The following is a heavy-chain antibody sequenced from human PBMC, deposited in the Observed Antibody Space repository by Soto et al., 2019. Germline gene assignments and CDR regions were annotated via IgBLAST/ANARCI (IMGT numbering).Heavy chain of an antibody. CDR2: INAGNGNT. Sequence: GASVKVSCKASGYSFTGYAIHWVHQAAGQRPEWMGWINAGNGNTKYSQKLQGRITFSRDTSASTVYMELSSLRFEDRAVYYCARAAYCSSSTCSDAFDIWGQATMVTVSS. J-gene: IGHJ3*02. V-gene: IGHV1-3*01. CDR3: ARAAYCSSSTCSDAFDI. CDR1: GYSFTGYA. D-gene: IGHD2-2*01.